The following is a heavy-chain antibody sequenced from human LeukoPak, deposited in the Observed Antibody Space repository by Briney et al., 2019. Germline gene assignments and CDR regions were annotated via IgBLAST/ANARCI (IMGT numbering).Heavy chain of an antibody. Sequence: PGGSLRLSCAASGFTFSSYAMTWVRQAPGKGLEWVAVISYDGSNKYYADSVKGRFTISRDNSKNTLYLQMNSLRAEDTAVYYCARAPGGPYSSGSWFDPWGQGTLVTVSS. J-gene: IGHJ5*02. CDR1: GFTFSSYA. CDR2: ISYDGSNK. CDR3: ARAPGGPYSSGSWFDP. V-gene: IGHV3-30*04. D-gene: IGHD6-19*01.